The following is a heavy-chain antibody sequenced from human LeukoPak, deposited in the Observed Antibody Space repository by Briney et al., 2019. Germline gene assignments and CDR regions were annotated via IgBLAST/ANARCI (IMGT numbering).Heavy chain of an antibody. J-gene: IGHJ4*02. D-gene: IGHD6-19*01. CDR3: AYPVKQWRPPFDY. V-gene: IGHV3-21*01. CDR1: GLTFSSCS. CDR2: ISTSSSCI. Sequence: PGGSLRLSCAASGLTFSSCSMNWVRQAPGKGLEWVSSISTSSSCIYYADSVKGRFTICIDNAKNSLYLQMNSLRAEDTAVYYCAYPVKQWRPPFDYWGQGTLVSVS.